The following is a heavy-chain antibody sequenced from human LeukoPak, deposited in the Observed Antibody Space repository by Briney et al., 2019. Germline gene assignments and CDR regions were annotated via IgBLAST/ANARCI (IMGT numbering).Heavy chain of an antibody. V-gene: IGHV3-11*01. CDR2: ISGSGSTI. D-gene: IGHD3-10*01. CDR1: GLTFSDYY. Sequence: GGSLRLSCAASGLTFSDYYMSWIRQAPGKGLEWVSYISGSGSTIYYADSVKGRFTISRDNAKNSLYLQMNSLRAEDTAVYYCARAPYYYGSGSYVDVWGQGTTVTVSS. J-gene: IGHJ6*02. CDR3: ARAPYYYGSGSYVDV.